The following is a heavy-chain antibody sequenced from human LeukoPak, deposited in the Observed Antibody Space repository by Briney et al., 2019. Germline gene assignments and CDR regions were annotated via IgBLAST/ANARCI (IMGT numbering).Heavy chain of an antibody. V-gene: IGHV3-33*01. D-gene: IGHD3-22*01. CDR1: GFTLRNYG. Sequence: GGSLRLSCAASGFTLRNYGMQWVRQAPGKGLEWMAVLWRDGSNNFYSDSVRGRFRFSRDNSKDILYLQMNSLRAEDTALYYCARGAYDSSGLDYWGQGTLVTVSS. CDR2: LWRDGSNN. CDR3: ARGAYDSSGLDY. J-gene: IGHJ4*02.